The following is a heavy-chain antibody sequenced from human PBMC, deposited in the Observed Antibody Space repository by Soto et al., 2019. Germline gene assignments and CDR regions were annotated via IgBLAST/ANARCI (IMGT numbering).Heavy chain of an antibody. D-gene: IGHD3-22*01. CDR3: ARHDRDWLGLSHAFDI. Sequence: SETLSLTCTVSGGSISSSSYYWGWIRQPPGKGLEWIGSIYYSGSTYYNPSLKSRVTISVDTSKNQFSLKLSSVTAADTAVYYCARHDRDWLGLSHAFDIWGQGTVVTVSS. CDR1: GGSISSSSYY. J-gene: IGHJ3*02. CDR2: IYYSGST. V-gene: IGHV4-39*01.